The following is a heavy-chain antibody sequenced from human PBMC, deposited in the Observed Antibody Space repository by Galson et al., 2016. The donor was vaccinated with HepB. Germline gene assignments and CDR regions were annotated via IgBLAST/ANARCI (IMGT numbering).Heavy chain of an antibody. CDR3: ARDFAYYSENSALGDY. V-gene: IGHV1-18*01. CDR2: IRAYNGNT. J-gene: IGHJ4*02. D-gene: IGHD3-22*01. Sequence: SVKVSCKASGYTFANYGISWVRQAPGQGLEWMGWIRAYNGNTNYPQKLRGRITMTTDTSTSTAYMELRSLKSDDTAVYYCARDFAYYSENSALGDYWGQGTLVTVSS. CDR1: GYTFANYG.